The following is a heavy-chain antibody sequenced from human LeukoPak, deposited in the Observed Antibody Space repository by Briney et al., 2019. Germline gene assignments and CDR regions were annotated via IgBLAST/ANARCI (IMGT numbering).Heavy chain of an antibody. D-gene: IGHD2-2*01. CDR1: GFSFENYN. J-gene: IGHJ4*02. V-gene: IGHV3-23*01. Sequence: PGGSLRLSCAASGFSFENYNMNWVRQAPGKGLEWVSGISGSGGSAYYADSVKGRFTISRDNSKNTLYLQMNSLRAEDTAVYYCARGPSKPAAPPDYWGQGTLVTVSS. CDR3: ARGPSKPAAPPDY. CDR2: ISGSGGSA.